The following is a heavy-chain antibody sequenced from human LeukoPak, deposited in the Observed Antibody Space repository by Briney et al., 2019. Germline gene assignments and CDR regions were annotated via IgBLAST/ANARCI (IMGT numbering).Heavy chain of an antibody. Sequence: SETLSLTCTVSDGSIISYYWSWIRQPPGKGLEWIGYIYYSGSTNYNPSLKSRVTILVDTSNNQFSLRLTSVTAADTAVYYCARGSQVGRAAAAFDYWGQGALVTVSS. CDR1: DGSIISYY. CDR3: ARGSQVGRAAAAFDY. J-gene: IGHJ4*02. CDR2: IYYSGST. D-gene: IGHD6-13*01. V-gene: IGHV4-59*08.